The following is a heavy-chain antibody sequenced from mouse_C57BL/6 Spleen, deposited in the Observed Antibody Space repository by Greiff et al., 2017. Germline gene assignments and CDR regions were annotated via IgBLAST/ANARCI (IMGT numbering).Heavy chain of an antibody. CDR1: GYTFTDYY. J-gene: IGHJ3*01. V-gene: IGHV1-26*01. D-gene: IGHD1-1*01. Sequence: EVQLQQSGPELVKPGASVKISCKASGYTFTDYYMNWVKQSHGKSLEWIGDINPNNGGTSYNQKFKGKATLTVDKSSSTAYMELRSLTSEDSAVYYCARNSPYGSWFAYWGQGTLVTVSA. CDR2: INPNNGGT. CDR3: ARNSPYGSWFAY.